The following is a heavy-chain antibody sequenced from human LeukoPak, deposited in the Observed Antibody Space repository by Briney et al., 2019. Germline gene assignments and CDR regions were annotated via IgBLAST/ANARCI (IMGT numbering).Heavy chain of an antibody. Sequence: GGSLRLSYASSGFTFSSYGMHWVRQAPVKGLEVVADIWYDGSNKYYADSVKARFTISRDNSKNKLSVQMNSLRAEDTAVYYCAKDDHSSGYPDYWGQGTLVTVSS. CDR3: AKDDHSSGYPDY. J-gene: IGHJ4*02. CDR2: IWYDGSNK. D-gene: IGHD3-22*01. CDR1: GFTFSSYG. V-gene: IGHV3-33*06.